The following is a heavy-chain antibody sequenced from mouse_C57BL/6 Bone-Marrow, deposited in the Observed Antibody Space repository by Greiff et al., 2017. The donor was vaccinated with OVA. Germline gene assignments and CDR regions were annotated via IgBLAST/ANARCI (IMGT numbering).Heavy chain of an antibody. CDR1: GYTFTSYW. CDR2: INPSNGGN. CDR3: ARIGIYYGSSYGYFDV. J-gene: IGHJ1*03. V-gene: IGHV1-53*01. Sequence: VQLQQPGTELVKPGASVKLSCKASGYTFTSYWMHWVKQRPGQGLEWIGNINPSNGGNNYNEKFKSKATLTVDKSSSTAYMQLSSLTSEDSAVYYCARIGIYYGSSYGYFDVWGTGTTVTVSS. D-gene: IGHD1-1*01.